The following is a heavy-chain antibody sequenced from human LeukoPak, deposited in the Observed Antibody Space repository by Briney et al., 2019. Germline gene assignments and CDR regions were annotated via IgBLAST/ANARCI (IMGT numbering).Heavy chain of an antibody. D-gene: IGHD1-26*01. CDR3: ANSELPTYYFDY. CDR2: IRYDGSNK. Sequence: GGSLRLSCAASGFTFSSYGMHWVRQAPGKGLEWVALIRYDGSNKYYADSVKGRFTISRDNSKNTLYLQMNSLRAEDTAVYYCANSELPTYYFDYWGQGTLVTVSS. V-gene: IGHV3-30*02. CDR1: GFTFSSYG. J-gene: IGHJ4*02.